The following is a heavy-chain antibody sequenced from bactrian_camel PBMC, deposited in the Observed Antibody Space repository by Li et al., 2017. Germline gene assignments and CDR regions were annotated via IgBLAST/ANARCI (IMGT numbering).Heavy chain of an antibody. CDR1: TGTFRSAC. V-gene: IGHV3S68*01. CDR2: IDSDGETT. J-gene: IGHJ4*01. D-gene: IGHD3*01. Sequence: HVQLVESGGGSVQDGGSLRLSCAARTGTFRSACMGWIRQVSGKEREGVASIDSDGETTNADSVKGRFTISRDNAKDTLYLQMNSLKIEDTAVYYCALGSSRQATMTARGKGTQVTVS.